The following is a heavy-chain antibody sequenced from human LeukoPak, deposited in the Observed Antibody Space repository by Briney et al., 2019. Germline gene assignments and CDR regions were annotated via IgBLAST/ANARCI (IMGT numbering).Heavy chain of an antibody. CDR3: ARHSGYSSSSNWFDP. J-gene: IGHJ5*02. D-gene: IGHD6-6*01. CDR1: GFTFSSYW. CDR2: INHSGST. Sequence: GSLRLSCAAYGFTFSSYWMSWVRQPPGKGMEGIGVINHSGSTNYNPSLKSRVTISVDTSKDQFSLKLSSVTAADTAVYYCARHSGYSSSSNWFDPWGQGTLVTVSS. V-gene: IGHV4-34*01.